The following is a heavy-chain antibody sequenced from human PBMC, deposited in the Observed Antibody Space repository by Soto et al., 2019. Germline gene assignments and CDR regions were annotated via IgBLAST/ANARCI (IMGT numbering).Heavy chain of an antibody. CDR2: IYYSGST. V-gene: IGHV4-59*01. CDR1: GGSISSYY. J-gene: IGHJ2*01. CDR3: ARGTVDFDL. Sequence: QVQLQESGPGLVKPSETLSLTCTVSGGSISSYYWNWIRQPPGKGLEWIGSIYYSGSTNYNPSLKSRVTISVDTSNNQFSLKLSSVTAADTAVYYCARGTVDFDLWGRGTLVTVSS.